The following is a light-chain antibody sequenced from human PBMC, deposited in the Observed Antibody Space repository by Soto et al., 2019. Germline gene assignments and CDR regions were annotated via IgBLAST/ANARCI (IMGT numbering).Light chain of an antibody. CDR3: GSYTSSLTLFFV. CDR2: NIS. J-gene: IGLJ2*01. CDR1: SSDVGGYNY. Sequence: QSALTQPPSVSGSPGQSITISCTGTSSDVGGYNYVSWYQQHPGKAPKLMIYNISKRPSGISNRFSGSKSGNTASLTISGLQAEDEADYYCGSYTSSLTLFFVFGTGTKLTVL. V-gene: IGLV2-14*01.